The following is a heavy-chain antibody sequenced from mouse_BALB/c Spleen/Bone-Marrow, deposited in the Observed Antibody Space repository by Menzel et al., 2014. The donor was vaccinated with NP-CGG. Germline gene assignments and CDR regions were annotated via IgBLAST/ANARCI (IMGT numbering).Heavy chain of an antibody. J-gene: IGHJ4*01. V-gene: IGHV1-69*02. D-gene: IGHD2-1*01. CDR3: TLLSPLDY. CDR1: GYTFTSYW. CDR2: IYPSDSYT. Sequence: QVQLQQSGAELVRPGASVKLSCKASGYTFTSYWINWVKQRPGQGLEWIGNIYPSDSYTNYNQKFKDKATLTVDKSSSPDYMPLSSPTSEDSAVYYCTLLSPLDYWGQGTSVTVSS.